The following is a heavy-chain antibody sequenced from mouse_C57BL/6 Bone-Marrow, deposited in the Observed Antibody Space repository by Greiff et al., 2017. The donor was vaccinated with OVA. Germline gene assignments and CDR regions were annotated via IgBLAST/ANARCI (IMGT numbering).Heavy chain of an antibody. Sequence: QVQLQQSGAELAKPGASVKLSCKASGYTFTSYWMHWVKQRPGQGLEWIGMIHPNSGSTNYNEKFKSKATLTVDKSSSTAYMQLSSLTSEDSAVYYCAREGYYGPDYWGQGTTLTVSS. J-gene: IGHJ2*01. D-gene: IGHD1-1*02. V-gene: IGHV1-64*01. CDR1: GYTFTSYW. CDR2: IHPNSGST. CDR3: AREGYYGPDY.